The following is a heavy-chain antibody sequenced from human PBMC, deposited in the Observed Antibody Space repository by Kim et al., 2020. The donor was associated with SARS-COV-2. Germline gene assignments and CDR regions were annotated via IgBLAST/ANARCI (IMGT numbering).Heavy chain of an antibody. CDR2: ST. J-gene: IGHJ6*02. Sequence: STYYADSVKGRFNISRDNSKNTLYLQMNSLGAEDTAVYYCARDLDYYGMDVWGQGTTVTVSS. V-gene: IGHV3-53*01. CDR3: ARDLDYYGMDV.